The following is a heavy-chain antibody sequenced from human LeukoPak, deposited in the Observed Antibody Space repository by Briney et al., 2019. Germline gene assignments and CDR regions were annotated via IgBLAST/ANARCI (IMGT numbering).Heavy chain of an antibody. CDR1: GYSISSGYY. Sequence: PSETLSLTCTVFGYSISSGYYWGWIRQPPGKGLEWIGSIYHSGSTYYNPSLKSRVTISVDTSKNQFSLKLSSVTAADTAVYYCARDFTNPYGDPGYWGQGTLVTVSS. CDR2: IYHSGST. J-gene: IGHJ4*02. D-gene: IGHD4-17*01. V-gene: IGHV4-38-2*02. CDR3: ARDFTNPYGDPGY.